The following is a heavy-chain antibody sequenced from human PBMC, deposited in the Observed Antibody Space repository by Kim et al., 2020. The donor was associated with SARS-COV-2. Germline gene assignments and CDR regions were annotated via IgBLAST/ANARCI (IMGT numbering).Heavy chain of an antibody. J-gene: IGHJ4*01. D-gene: IGHD4-17*01. V-gene: IGHV3-30*04. CDR3: ATDPHSYGDWDH. CDR2: ITNDAGDR. Sequence: GGSLRLSCAASGFTFSNAAMHWVRQAPGKGLEWVARITNDAGDRSSDYSVPGRLRITIASDETTLSLQMHINSPETAAASLCYCATDPHSYGDWDHWGQG. CDR1: GFTFSNAA.